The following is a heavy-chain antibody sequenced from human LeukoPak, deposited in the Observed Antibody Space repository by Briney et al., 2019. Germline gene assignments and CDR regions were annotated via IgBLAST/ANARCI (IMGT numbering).Heavy chain of an antibody. CDR3: ARAAHPLAAAVDFDY. D-gene: IGHD6-13*01. J-gene: IGHJ4*02. CDR2: INTNTGNP. Sequence: ASVKVSCKASGYTFTSYAMNWVRQAPGQGLEWMGWINTNTGNPTYAQGSTGRFVFSLDTSVSTAYLQISSLKAEDTAVYYCARAAHPLAAAVDFDYWGQGTLVTVSS. CDR1: GYTFTSYA. V-gene: IGHV7-4-1*02.